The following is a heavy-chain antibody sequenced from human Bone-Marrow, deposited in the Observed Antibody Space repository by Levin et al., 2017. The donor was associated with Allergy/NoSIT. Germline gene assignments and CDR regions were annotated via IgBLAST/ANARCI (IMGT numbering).Heavy chain of an antibody. CDR2: IYYSGST. D-gene: IGHD6-13*01. J-gene: IGHJ3*02. CDR3: ARVGRSRDAFDI. V-gene: IGHV4-31*03. CDR1: GASITSAGYY. Sequence: SETLSLTCSVSGASITSAGYYWGWIRQLPPTGLEWIGYIYYSGSTYYNPSLKSRSTISGDTSKNQFSLILSSVTAADTAVYYCARVGRSRDAFDIWGQGAMVTVSS.